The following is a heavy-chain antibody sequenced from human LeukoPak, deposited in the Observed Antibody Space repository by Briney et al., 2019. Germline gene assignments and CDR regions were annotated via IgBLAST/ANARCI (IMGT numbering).Heavy chain of an antibody. D-gene: IGHD3-22*01. CDR2: INPNSGGT. V-gene: IGHV1-2*04. Sequence: GASVKVSRKASGYTFTGYYMHWVRQAPGQGLEWMGWINPNSGGTNYAQKFQGWVTMTRDTSISTAYMELSRLRSDDTAVYYCARDYYDSSGYYPYGMDVWGQGTTVTVSS. J-gene: IGHJ6*02. CDR3: ARDYYDSSGYYPYGMDV. CDR1: GYTFTGYY.